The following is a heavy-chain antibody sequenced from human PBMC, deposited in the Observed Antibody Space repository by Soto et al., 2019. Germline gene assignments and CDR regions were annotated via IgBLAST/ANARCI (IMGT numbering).Heavy chain of an antibody. J-gene: IGHJ4*02. D-gene: IGHD6-25*01. CDR1: GASISNGYYY. V-gene: IGHV4-39*01. CDR2: IYYSGST. CDR3: ARRWSSATFDY. Sequence: PSETLSLTCTVSGASISNGYYYWGWIRQPPGKGLEWIGNIYYSGSTYYNPSLKSRVTISVDTSKNQFSLKLSSVTTADTAVYYCARRWSSATFDYWGQGTLVTVSS.